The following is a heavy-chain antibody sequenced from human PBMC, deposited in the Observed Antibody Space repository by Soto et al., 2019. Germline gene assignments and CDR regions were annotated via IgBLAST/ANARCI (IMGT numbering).Heavy chain of an antibody. Sequence: SETLSLTCTVSGGSISSSSYYWGWIRQPPGKGLEWIGSIYYSGSTYYNPSLKSRVTISVDTSKNQFSLKLSSVTAADTAVYYCASHYDFWSGYFDYWGQGTLVTVSS. CDR3: ASHYDFWSGYFDY. V-gene: IGHV4-39*01. CDR2: IYYSGST. J-gene: IGHJ4*02. D-gene: IGHD3-3*01. CDR1: GGSISSSSYY.